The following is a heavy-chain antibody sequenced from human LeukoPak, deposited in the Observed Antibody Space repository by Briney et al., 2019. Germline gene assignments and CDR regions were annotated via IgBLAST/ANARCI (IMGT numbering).Heavy chain of an antibody. Sequence: SGTLSLTCAVSGGSISSGSWWSWVHQPPGKGLEWIGEYFRSGSTNYNPSLKSRVTISVDKSRNQFSLKLSSVTAADTAVYYCACHTGWSGPAEWGQGKLVTVSS. D-gene: IGHD6-19*01. CDR2: YFRSGST. CDR1: GGSISSGSW. J-gene: IGHJ4*02. CDR3: ACHTGWSGPAE. V-gene: IGHV4-4*02.